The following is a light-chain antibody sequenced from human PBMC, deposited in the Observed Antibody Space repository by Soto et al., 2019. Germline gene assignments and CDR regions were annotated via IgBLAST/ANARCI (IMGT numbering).Light chain of an antibody. V-gene: IGLV2-14*01. CDR3: LSYTSSGTYV. J-gene: IGLJ1*01. CDR1: SSDVGNYKY. Sequence: QSVLTQPASVSGSPGQSITISCTGTSSDVGNYKYVSWYQQHPGKAPKLIIYGVSNRPSGVSDRFSGSKSGNTASLTISGLQAEDETDYYCLSYTSSGTYVFGTGTKVTVL. CDR2: GVS.